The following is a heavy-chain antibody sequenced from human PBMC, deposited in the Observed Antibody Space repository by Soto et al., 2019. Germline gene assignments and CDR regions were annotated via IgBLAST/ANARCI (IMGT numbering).Heavy chain of an antibody. CDR2: IYYSGST. D-gene: IGHD3-9*01. J-gene: IGHJ6*02. CDR3: ARGILTGRMGMDV. CDR1: GGFIISDY. Sequence: PSETLSLTCTVSGGFIISDYWIWIRQPPGQGLEWIGYIYYSGSTNYNPSLRSRVTISLDTSKKQFSLKLSSVTAADTAVYYCARGILTGRMGMDVWGQGTTVTVSS. V-gene: IGHV4-59*01.